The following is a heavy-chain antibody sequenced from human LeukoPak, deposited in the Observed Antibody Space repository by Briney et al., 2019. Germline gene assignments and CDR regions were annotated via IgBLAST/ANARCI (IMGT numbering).Heavy chain of an antibody. CDR3: AREPFYDNVWGSYRPYYFDY. Sequence: GGSLRLSCAASGFTFSSYAMSWVRQAPGKGLEWVSYISSSSSTIYYADSVKGRFTISRDNAKNSLYLQMNSLRAEDTAVYYCAREPFYDNVWGSYRPYYFDYWGQGTLVTVSS. J-gene: IGHJ4*02. V-gene: IGHV3-48*04. D-gene: IGHD3-16*02. CDR1: GFTFSSYA. CDR2: ISSSSSTI.